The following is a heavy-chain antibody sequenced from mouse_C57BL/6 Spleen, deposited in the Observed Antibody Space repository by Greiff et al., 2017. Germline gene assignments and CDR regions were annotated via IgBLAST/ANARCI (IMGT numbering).Heavy chain of an antibody. V-gene: IGHV1-55*01. J-gene: IGHJ3*01. Sequence: VQLQQPGAELVKPGASVKMSCKASGYTFTSYWITWVKQRPGQGLEWIGDIYPGSGSTNYNEKFKSKATLTVDTSSSPAYMQLSSLTSEDSAVYYCARANYYCSSYPCADWGQGTLVTVSA. D-gene: IGHD1-1*01. CDR1: GYTFTSYW. CDR2: IYPGSGST. CDR3: ARANYYCSSYPCAD.